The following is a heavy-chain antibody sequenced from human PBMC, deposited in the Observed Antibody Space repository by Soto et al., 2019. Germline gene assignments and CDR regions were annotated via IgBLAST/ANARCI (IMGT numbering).Heavy chain of an antibody. CDR2: INHSGST. CDR3: ARGSGCSSTSGHPPSFPNPEY. Sequence: SETLSLTCDVYGRSFSVYYCSCISHPPVKRQQCIGEINHSGSTNSNPSLRSRVTISVDTSKNQFSLKPSSLTAADTAVYYGARGSGCSSTSGHPPSFPNPEYCGRGTLSTVCS. D-gene: IGHD2-2*01. V-gene: IGHV4-34*01. CDR1: GRSFSVYY. J-gene: IGHJ4*02.